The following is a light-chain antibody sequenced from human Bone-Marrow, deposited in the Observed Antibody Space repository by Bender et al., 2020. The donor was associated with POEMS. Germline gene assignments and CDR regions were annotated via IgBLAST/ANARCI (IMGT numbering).Light chain of an antibody. CDR2: TNN. Sequence: QSVVTQPPSASGTPGQRVTISCSGSGSNIGGYPVNWYQQLPGTAPRLLIYTNNERPSGVPDRFSGSKSGNTASLTVSGLQADDEGVYYCSSSVGTYIFKIMFGGGTELTVL. CDR1: GSNIGGYP. J-gene: IGLJ3*02. CDR3: SSSVGTYIFKIM. V-gene: IGLV1-44*01.